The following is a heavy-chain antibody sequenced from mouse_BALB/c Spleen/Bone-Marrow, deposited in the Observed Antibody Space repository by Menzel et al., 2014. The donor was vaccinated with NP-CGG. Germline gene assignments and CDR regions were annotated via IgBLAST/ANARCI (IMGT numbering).Heavy chain of an antibody. V-gene: IGHV5-15*02. CDR2: ISNLAYSI. J-gene: IGHJ1*01. Sequence: EVKLMESGGGLVQPGGSRKLSCAASGFTFSDYGMAWVRQAPGKGPEWVAFISNLAYSIYYADTVTGRFTISRENAKNTLYLEMSSLRSEDTAMYYCARDRGRYRYFDVWGAGTTVTVSP. CDR3: ARDRGRYRYFDV. D-gene: IGHD3-1*01. CDR1: GFTFSDYG.